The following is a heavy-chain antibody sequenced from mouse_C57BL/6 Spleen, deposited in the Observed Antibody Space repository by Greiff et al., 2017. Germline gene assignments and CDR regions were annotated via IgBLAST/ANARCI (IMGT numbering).Heavy chain of an antibody. Sequence: EVMLVESGEGLVKPGGSLKLSCAASGFTFSSYAMSWVRQTPEKRLEWVAYISSGGGYIYYADTVKGRFTISRDNARNTQYLQMSCLKSEDTAMYYCTRDGGYDDYAMDYWGQGTSVTVSS. D-gene: IGHD2-2*01. V-gene: IGHV5-9-1*02. CDR2: ISSGGGYI. CDR3: TRDGGYDDYAMDY. CDR1: GFTFSSYA. J-gene: IGHJ4*01.